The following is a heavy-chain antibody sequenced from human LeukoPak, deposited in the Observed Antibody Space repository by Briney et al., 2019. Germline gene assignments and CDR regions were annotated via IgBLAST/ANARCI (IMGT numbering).Heavy chain of an antibody. CDR1: GFSFNGDW. D-gene: IGHD2-2*01. J-gene: IGHJ4*02. CDR2: IKPDGSQK. V-gene: IGHV3-7*01. Sequence: PGGSLRLSCVASGFSFNGDWMNWVRQAPGKGLERVANIKPDGSQKYYVDSVKGRFTISRDNAEKSLFLQMNSLRAEDTAVYYCVRDGPAFLDFDYWGQGTLVTVSS. CDR3: VRDGPAFLDFDY.